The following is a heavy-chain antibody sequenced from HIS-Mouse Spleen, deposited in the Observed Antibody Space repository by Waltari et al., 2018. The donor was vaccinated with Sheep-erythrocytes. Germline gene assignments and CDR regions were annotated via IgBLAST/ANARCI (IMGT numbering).Heavy chain of an antibody. Sequence: EVQLVESGGGLVKPGGSLRLSCAASGFTFSSYSVNWVSSISSDMRYRYYAESVKDRFTISRDNAKNALYLQMNSLRAEDTAVYYCARVASGATFDYWGQGTLVTVSS. CDR2: ISSDMRYR. J-gene: IGHJ4*02. CDR1: GFTFSSYS. D-gene: IGHD1-26*01. V-gene: IGHV3-21*01. CDR3: ARVASGATFDY.